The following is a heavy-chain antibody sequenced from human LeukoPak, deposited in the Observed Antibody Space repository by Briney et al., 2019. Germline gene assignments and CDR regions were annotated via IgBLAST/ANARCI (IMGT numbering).Heavy chain of an antibody. Sequence: GASVKVSCKASGYTFTSYDINWVRQAPGQGLEWMGGIIPIFGTANYAQKFQGGVTITADESTSTAYMELSSLRSEDTAVYYCARRVDTAMVSYYGMDVWGQGTTVTVSS. CDR1: GYTFTSYD. CDR2: IIPIFGTA. CDR3: ARRVDTAMVSYYGMDV. D-gene: IGHD5-18*01. J-gene: IGHJ6*02. V-gene: IGHV1-69*13.